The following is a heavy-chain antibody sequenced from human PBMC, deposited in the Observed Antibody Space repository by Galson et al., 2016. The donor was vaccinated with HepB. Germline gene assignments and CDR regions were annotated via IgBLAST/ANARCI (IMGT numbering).Heavy chain of an antibody. D-gene: IGHD3-22*01. Sequence: SCKVSGDTLSDLSMHWVRQIPGKGLEWMGGLDPEDGETVFAQKFQGRLTMTEDTSTDTGYMELTSLTSEDTAVYYCATLTFSLTPEDYYDNSGYLYYFDYWGQGTLITVSS. CDR1: GDTLSDLS. V-gene: IGHV1-24*01. CDR3: ATLTFSLTPEDYYDNSGYLYYFDY. CDR2: LDPEDGET. J-gene: IGHJ4*02.